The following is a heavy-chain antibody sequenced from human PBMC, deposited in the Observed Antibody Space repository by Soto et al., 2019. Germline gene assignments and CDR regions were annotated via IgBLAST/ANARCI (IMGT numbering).Heavy chain of an antibody. CDR2: INAGNGNT. CDR1: GYTLTSYG. J-gene: IGHJ6*02. Sequence: QIQLMQSGADVKKPGASVKVSCKASGYTLTSYGIHWVRQAPGQRLEWTGWINAGNGNTKYSEKFQGRVTITRDTSASTAYLELSSLRSEDTAVYYCARDPNDSSAYYHHYYYGMDVWGQVTTFTVSS. D-gene: IGHD3-22*01. V-gene: IGHV1-3*01. CDR3: ARDPNDSSAYYHHYYYGMDV.